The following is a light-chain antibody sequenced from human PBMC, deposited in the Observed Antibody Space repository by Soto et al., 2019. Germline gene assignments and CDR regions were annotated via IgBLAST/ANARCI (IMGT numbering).Light chain of an antibody. J-gene: IGKJ2*03. CDR2: TAS. CDR3: QQTYSTLDS. V-gene: IGKV1-39*01. Sequence: DIQVTQSPSSLSASVGARVTITCRASQSIRTDLNWYQQSPGKPPKLLMHTASTLQTGVPSRFSGGGSGTDFTLTISSLQPEDFATYYCQQTYSTLDSFGQGTKLEIK. CDR1: QSIRTD.